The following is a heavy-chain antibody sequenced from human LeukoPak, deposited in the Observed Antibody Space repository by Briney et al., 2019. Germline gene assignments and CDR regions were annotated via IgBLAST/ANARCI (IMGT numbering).Heavy chain of an antibody. V-gene: IGHV3-30*04. J-gene: IGHJ4*02. CDR1: GFTFSTYA. CDR2: ISHDGSDK. CDR3: ARGDYYDSSGYHYSGIDY. D-gene: IGHD3-22*01. Sequence: GRSLRLSCAASGFTFSTYAMHWVRQAPGKRLEWVAVISHDGSDKYYADSVKGRFTISRDNSKNTLYLQMNSLRAEDTAVYYCARGDYYDSSGYHYSGIDYWGQGTLVTVSS.